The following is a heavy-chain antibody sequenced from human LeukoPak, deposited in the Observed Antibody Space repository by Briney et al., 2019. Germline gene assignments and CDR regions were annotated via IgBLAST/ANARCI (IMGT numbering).Heavy chain of an antibody. CDR1: GGSISSGAYY. CDR2: IYSTGST. CDR3: ARLSRRGALSTRTRGAFDI. Sequence: ASETLSLTCIVSGGSISSGAYYWAWIRQPPGKGLEWIGSIYSTGSTYKNPSLKSRVTISVDTSKNQFSLKLSSVTAADTAVYYCARLSRRGALSTRTRGAFDIWGQGTMVTVSS. J-gene: IGHJ3*02. V-gene: IGHV4-39*07. D-gene: IGHD2/OR15-2a*01.